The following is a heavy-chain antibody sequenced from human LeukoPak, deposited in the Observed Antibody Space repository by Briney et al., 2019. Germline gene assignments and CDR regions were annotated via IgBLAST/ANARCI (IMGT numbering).Heavy chain of an antibody. CDR3: AREWGSSSWFNWFDP. CDR1: GYTFTGYY. CDR2: INPNSGGT. Sequence: GASEKVSCKGSGYTFTGYYMHWVRQAPGQGLEWMGRINPNSGGTNYAQKFQGRVTMARDTSISTAYMELSRLRSDDTAVYYCAREWGSSSWFNWFDPWGQGTLVTVSS. J-gene: IGHJ5*02. V-gene: IGHV1-2*06. D-gene: IGHD6-13*01.